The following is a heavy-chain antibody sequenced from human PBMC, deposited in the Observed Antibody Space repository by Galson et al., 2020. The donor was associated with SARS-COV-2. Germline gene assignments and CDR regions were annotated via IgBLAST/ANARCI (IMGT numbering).Heavy chain of an antibody. V-gene: IGHV3-11*01. Sequence: NYMTSIRKSPHKGLEWVSYISSCGSTIFYADSLRGRFTITRDNDKNTLYLQMNSLRIDDTAVYYCARDIGISLGLDNWGHGTLGTVCS. CDR2: ISSCGSTI. CDR1: NY. D-gene: IGHD1-26*01. CDR3: ARDIGISLGLDN. J-gene: IGHJ4*01.